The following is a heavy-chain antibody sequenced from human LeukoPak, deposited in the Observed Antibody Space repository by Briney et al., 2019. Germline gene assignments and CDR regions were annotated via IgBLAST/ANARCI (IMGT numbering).Heavy chain of an antibody. V-gene: IGHV3-48*03. CDR2: ISSSGSTI. D-gene: IGHD5-18*01. Sequence: GGSLRLSCAASGFTFSSYEMNWVRQAPGKGLEWVSYISSSGSTIYYADSVKGRFTISRDNAKNSLSLQMNGLRADDTAVYYCARRVGIQPPDSWGQGTLVTVSS. CDR3: ARRVGIQPPDS. CDR1: GFTFSSYE. J-gene: IGHJ5*01.